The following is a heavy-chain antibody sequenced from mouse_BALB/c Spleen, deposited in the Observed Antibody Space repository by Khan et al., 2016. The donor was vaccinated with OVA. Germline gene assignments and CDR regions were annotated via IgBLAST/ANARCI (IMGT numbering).Heavy chain of an antibody. D-gene: IGHD2-14*01. Sequence: QVRLQQSGADLARPGASVKMSCKASGYTFTSYTIHWIKLRPGQGLEWIGYINPSNGYTNYNQKFRDMATLTADKSSTTAYMQLSSLTSDDSAVYNCVRDGAYHRNDGWFAYWGQGTLVTVSA. V-gene: IGHV1-4*01. CDR1: GYTFTSYT. CDR3: VRDGAYHRNDGWFAY. CDR2: INPSNGYT. J-gene: IGHJ3*01.